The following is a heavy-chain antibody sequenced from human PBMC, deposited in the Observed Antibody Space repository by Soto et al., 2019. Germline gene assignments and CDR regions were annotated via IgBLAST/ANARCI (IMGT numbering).Heavy chain of an antibody. CDR1: GVSIHNSHSF. CDR3: ARHCDSRGYYHPRLCDFDY. J-gene: IGHJ4*02. D-gene: IGHD3-22*01. Sequence: QVHLQESGPGLVKPSETLSLTCTVSGVSIHNSHSFWAWIRQPPGKGLQFIASVYHNGGAHYNSSLKSRVTISVDTANNQVSLRMRSLTAADTAFYYCARHCDSRGYYHPRLCDFDYWGQGALVTVSS. CDR2: VYHNGGA. V-gene: IGHV4-39*01.